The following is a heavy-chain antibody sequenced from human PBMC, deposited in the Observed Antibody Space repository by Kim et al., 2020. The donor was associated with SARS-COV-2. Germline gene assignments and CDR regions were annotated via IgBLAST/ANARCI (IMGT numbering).Heavy chain of an antibody. V-gene: IGHV1-46*01. J-gene: IGHJ4*02. CDR3: ARVGSGSSPLDY. D-gene: IGHD3-10*01. Sequence: YAQKFQGRVTMTRDTSTSTVYLGLGSLTSEDTAVFYCARVGSGSSPLDYWGQGTLVTVSS.